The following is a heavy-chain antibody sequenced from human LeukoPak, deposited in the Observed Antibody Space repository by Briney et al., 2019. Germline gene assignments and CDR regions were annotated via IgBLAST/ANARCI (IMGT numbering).Heavy chain of an antibody. CDR1: GFTFSSYS. J-gene: IGHJ4*02. CDR2: ISSSSSYI. V-gene: IGHV3-21*01. CDR3: ARGKGVINHYFDY. D-gene: IGHD2-21*01. Sequence: GGSLRLSCAASGFTFSSYSMNWVRQAPGKGLEWVSSISSSSSYIYYADSVKGRFTISRDNAKNSLYLQMNSLRAEDTAVYYCARGKGVINHYFDYWGQGTLVTVSS.